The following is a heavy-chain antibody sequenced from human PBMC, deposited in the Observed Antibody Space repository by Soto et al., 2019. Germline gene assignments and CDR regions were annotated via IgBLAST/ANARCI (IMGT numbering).Heavy chain of an antibody. Sequence: QVQLVESGGGVVQSGWSLTLSCAASGFTFSRFSMHWVRQAPGKGLAWVAVISYDGSNTHYAESVKGRFNISRDDSKNTVYLQMNNLRGEDSAVYYCARDHGMFLSYYYYGMDVWGQGTTVTVSS. CDR2: ISYDGSNT. J-gene: IGHJ6*02. CDR1: GFTFSRFS. CDR3: ARDHGMFLSYYYYGMDV. D-gene: IGHD3-10*02. V-gene: IGHV3-30-3*01.